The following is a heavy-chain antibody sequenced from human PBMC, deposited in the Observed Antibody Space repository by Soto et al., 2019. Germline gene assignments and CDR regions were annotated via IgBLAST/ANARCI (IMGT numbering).Heavy chain of an antibody. J-gene: IGHJ3*02. CDR1: GNSVSSNSAA. V-gene: IGHV6-1*01. D-gene: IGHD4-17*01. CDR2: TYYRSKWYN. CDR3: ASIYGLRSSDAFDI. Sequence: SQTLSLTCAISGNSVSSNSAAWNWIRQSPSRGLEWLGRTYYRSKWYNDYAVSVKSRITINPDTSKNQFSLQLNSVTPEDTAVYYCASIYGLRSSDAFDIWGQGTMVTVS.